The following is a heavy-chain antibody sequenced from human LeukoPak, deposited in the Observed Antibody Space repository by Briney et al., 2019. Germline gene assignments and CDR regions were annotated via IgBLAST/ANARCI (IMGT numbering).Heavy chain of an antibody. CDR2: IGGSGGGT. D-gene: IGHD2-21*01. Sequence: GGSLRLSCAVSGITLSNYGMSWVRQAPGKGLEWVAGIGGSGGGTNYADSVRGRFIISRDNSKNILFLQMNSLTAEDTAVYFCAKRGVVIRVILVGFHKEAYYFDSWGQGALVTVSS. CDR1: GITLSNYG. J-gene: IGHJ4*02. V-gene: IGHV3-23*01. CDR3: AKRGVVIRVILVGFHKEAYYFDS.